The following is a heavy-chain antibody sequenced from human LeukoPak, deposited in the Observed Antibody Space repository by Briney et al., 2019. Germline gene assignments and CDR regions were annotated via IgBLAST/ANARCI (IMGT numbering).Heavy chain of an antibody. CDR1: GLTFSSDW. Sequence: QPGGSLRLSCVGSGLTFSSDWMHWVRQAPGKGPVWVSRINTDGDSTVYADSVKGRFTISRDNAKNSLYLQMNSLRAEDTAVYYCAREDETRYVWGTEGMDVWGQGTTVTVSS. CDR2: INTDGDST. J-gene: IGHJ6*02. CDR3: AREDETRYVWGTEGMDV. D-gene: IGHD3-16*01. V-gene: IGHV3-74*01.